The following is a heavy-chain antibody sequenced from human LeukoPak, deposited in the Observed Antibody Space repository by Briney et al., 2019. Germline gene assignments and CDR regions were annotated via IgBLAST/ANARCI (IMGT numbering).Heavy chain of an antibody. Sequence: PGGSLRLSCAASGFTVSSNYMSWVRQAPGKGLEWVSVIYSGGSTYCADSVKGRFTISRDNSKNTLYLQMNSLRAEDTAVYYCARDLRYYDSSGYHNWFDPWGQGTLVTVSS. J-gene: IGHJ5*02. CDR2: IYSGGST. D-gene: IGHD3-22*01. CDR3: ARDLRYYDSSGYHNWFDP. CDR1: GFTVSSNY. V-gene: IGHV3-53*01.